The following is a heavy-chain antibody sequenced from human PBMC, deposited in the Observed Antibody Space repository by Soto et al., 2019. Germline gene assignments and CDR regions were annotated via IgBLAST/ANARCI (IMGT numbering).Heavy chain of an antibody. CDR1: GFTFGSYS. CDR2: ISSSGSTI. D-gene: IGHD3-22*01. Sequence: GGSLRLSCAASGFTFGSYSMNWVRQTPGKGLEWVSYISSSGSTIYYADSVKGRFTISRDNAKNSLYLQMNSLRAEDTAVYYFARAPFYYDSGGNKGNWGQGTLVTVSS. CDR3: ARAPFYYDSGGNKGN. V-gene: IGHV3-48*04. J-gene: IGHJ4*02.